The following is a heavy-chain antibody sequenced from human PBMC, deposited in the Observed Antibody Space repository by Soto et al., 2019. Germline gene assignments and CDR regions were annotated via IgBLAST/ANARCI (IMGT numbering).Heavy chain of an antibody. CDR1: GFTFSSYA. D-gene: IGHD3-3*01. Sequence: EVQLLESGGGLVQPGGSVRLSCAASGFTFSSYAMSWVRQAPGKGLEWVSVISGSGGSTNYADSVKGRFTISRDNSKNTLYLQMNSLRAEDTAVYYCAKDQGDFWSGTYGMDVWGQGTTVTVSS. J-gene: IGHJ6*02. V-gene: IGHV3-23*01. CDR3: AKDQGDFWSGTYGMDV. CDR2: ISGSGGST.